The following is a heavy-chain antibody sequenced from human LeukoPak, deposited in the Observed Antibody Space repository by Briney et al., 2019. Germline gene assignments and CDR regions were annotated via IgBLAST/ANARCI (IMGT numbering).Heavy chain of an antibody. CDR2: IYHSRST. J-gene: IGHJ4*02. V-gene: IGHV4-4*02. Sequence: PSETLSLTCAVSGGSISSGNWWSWVRQPPGKGLEWIGEIYHSRSTNYNPSLKSRVTISVDKSKNQFSLKLSSVTAADTAVYYCAKKYYYDSSPLDYWGQGTLVTVSS. CDR3: AKKYYYDSSPLDY. D-gene: IGHD3-22*01. CDR1: GGSISSGNW.